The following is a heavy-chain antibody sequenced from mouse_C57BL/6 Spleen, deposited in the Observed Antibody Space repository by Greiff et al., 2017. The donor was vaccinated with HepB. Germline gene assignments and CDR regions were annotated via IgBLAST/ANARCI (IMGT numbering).Heavy chain of an antibody. CDR2: IDPENGDT. J-gene: IGHJ3*01. Sequence: VQLQQSGAELVRPGASVKLSCTASGFNIKDDYMHWVKQRPEQGLEWIGWIDPENGDTEYASKFQGKATITADTSSNPAYLQLSSLTSEDTAVYYCTRPYYGVAYWGQGTLVTVSA. CDR1: GFNIKDDY. V-gene: IGHV14-4*01. CDR3: TRPYYGVAY. D-gene: IGHD1-1*01.